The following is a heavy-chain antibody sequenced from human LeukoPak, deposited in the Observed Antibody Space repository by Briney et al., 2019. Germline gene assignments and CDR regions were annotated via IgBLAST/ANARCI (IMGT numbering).Heavy chain of an antibody. CDR1: GFTFSSYA. Sequence: GESLKISCAASGFTFSSYAMSWVRQAPGKGLEWVSAISGSGGSTYYADSVKGRFTISRDNSKNTLYLQMNSLRAEDTAVYYCAKGTSSYYDSSGSDYWGQGTLVTVSS. CDR3: AKGTSSYYDSSGSDY. J-gene: IGHJ4*02. V-gene: IGHV3-23*01. D-gene: IGHD3-22*01. CDR2: ISGSGGST.